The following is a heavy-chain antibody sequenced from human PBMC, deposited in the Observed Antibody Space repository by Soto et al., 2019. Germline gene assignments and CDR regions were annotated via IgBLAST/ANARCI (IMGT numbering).Heavy chain of an antibody. V-gene: IGHV3-30*18. CDR2: ISYDGSNK. Sequence: PGGSLRLSCAASGFTFSSYGMHWVRQAPGKGLEWVAVISYDGSNKYYADSVKGRFTISRDNSKNTLYLQMNSLRAEDTAVYYRSKESAGYYYGMDVWGQGTTVTVS. CDR1: GFTFSSYG. J-gene: IGHJ6*02. CDR3: SKESAGYYYGMDV. D-gene: IGHD6-13*01.